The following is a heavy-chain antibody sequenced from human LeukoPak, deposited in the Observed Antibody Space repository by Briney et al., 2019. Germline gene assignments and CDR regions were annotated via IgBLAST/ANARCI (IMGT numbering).Heavy chain of an antibody. Sequence: SETLSLTCTVSGGSISSYYWSWIRQPPGKGLEWIGYIYHSGSTNYNPSLKSRVTISVDTSKNQFSLKLSSVTAADTAVYFCARGSSSSHHPALSWGQGTLVTVSS. J-gene: IGHJ4*02. CDR3: ARGSSSSHHPALS. D-gene: IGHD6-13*01. CDR1: GGSISSYY. V-gene: IGHV4-59*01. CDR2: IYHSGST.